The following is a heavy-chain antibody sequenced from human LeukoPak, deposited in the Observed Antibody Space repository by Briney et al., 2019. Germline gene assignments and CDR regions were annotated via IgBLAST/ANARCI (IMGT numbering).Heavy chain of an antibody. CDR3: ARNNPPLYSGYDYDNRSPEAYYI. Sequence: GGSLRLSCAASGFTVSSNYMSWVRQAPGKGLEWITVIYSGGSTYYADSVKGGFTISRDYSKNTLYLQMNSLRAEDTAVYYCARNNPPLYSGYDYDNRSPEAYYIWGQGTMVTVSS. V-gene: IGHV3-66*01. D-gene: IGHD5-12*01. J-gene: IGHJ3*02. CDR1: GFTVSSNY. CDR2: IYSGGST.